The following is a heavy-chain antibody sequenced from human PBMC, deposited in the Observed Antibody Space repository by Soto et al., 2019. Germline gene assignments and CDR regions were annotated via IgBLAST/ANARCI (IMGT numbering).Heavy chain of an antibody. V-gene: IGHV3-11*01. J-gene: IGHJ3*02. CDR3: ASNSHYDFWSGSPYAFDI. CDR2: ISSSGSTI. D-gene: IGHD3-3*01. Sequence: GSLRLSCAASGFTFSDYYMSWIRQAPGKGLEWVSYISSSGSTIYYADSVKGRFTISRDNAKNSLYLQMNSLRAEDTAVYYCASNSHYDFWSGSPYAFDIWGQGTMVTVSS. CDR1: GFTFSDYY.